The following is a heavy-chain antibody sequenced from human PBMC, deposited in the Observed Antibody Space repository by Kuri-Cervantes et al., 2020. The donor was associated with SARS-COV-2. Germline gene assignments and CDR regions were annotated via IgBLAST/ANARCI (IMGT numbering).Heavy chain of an antibody. J-gene: IGHJ1*01. CDR2: IIPIFGTA. CDR3: ARGERYCSSTSCYLGWNFQH. Sequence: SVKVSCKASGGTFSSYAISWVRQAPGQGLEWMGGIIPIFGTANYAQKFQGRVTITADESTSTVYMELSSLRSEDTAVYYCARGERYCSSTSCYLGWNFQHWGQGTLVTVSS. D-gene: IGHD2-2*01. CDR1: GGTFSSYA. V-gene: IGHV1-69*13.